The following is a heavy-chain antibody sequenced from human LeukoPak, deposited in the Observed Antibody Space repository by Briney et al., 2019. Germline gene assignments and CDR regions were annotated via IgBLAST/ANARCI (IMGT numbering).Heavy chain of an antibody. Sequence: GGSLRLSCAASGFTFSSYSMNWVRQAPGKGLEWVSSISSSSSYIYYADSVKGRFTISRDNAKNSLYLQMNSLRAEDTAVYYCARAGYYYDSSGAYYFDYWGQGTLVTVSS. CDR1: GFTFSSYS. CDR3: ARAGYYYDSSGAYYFDY. CDR2: ISSSSSYI. D-gene: IGHD3-22*01. V-gene: IGHV3-21*01. J-gene: IGHJ4*02.